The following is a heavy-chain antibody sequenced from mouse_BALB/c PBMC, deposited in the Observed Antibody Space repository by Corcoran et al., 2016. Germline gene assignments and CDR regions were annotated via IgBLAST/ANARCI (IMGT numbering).Heavy chain of an antibody. Sequence: QIQLVQSGPELKKPGKTVKISCKASGYTFTNYGMNWVKQAPGKGLKWMGWINTYTGEPTYADDFKGRFAFSLETSASTAYLQINNLKNGDTATYFGARRGDYGYDEFAYWGQGTLVTVSA. D-gene: IGHD2-2*01. V-gene: IGHV9-3-1*01. CDR2: INTYTGEP. CDR3: ARRGDYGYDEFAY. J-gene: IGHJ3*01. CDR1: GYTFTNYG.